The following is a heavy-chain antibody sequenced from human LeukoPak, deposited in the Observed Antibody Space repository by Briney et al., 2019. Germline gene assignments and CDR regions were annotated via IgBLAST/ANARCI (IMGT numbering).Heavy chain of an antibody. D-gene: IGHD3-22*01. J-gene: IGHJ4*02. V-gene: IGHV4-59*01. Sequence: SETLSLTCTVSGGSISTYLWGWIRQPPRKGLEWIGYISDSGSTNCNPSLKSRVTISVDTSRNQFSLNLNSVTAEDTAVYYCATPYYYDSSGYYFDYWGQGTLVTVSS. CDR1: GGSISTYL. CDR2: ISDSGST. CDR3: ATPYYYDSSGYYFDY.